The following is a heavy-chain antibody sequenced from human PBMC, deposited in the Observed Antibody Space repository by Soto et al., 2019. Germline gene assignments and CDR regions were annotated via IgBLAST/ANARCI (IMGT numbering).Heavy chain of an antibody. V-gene: IGHV3-30*18. J-gene: IGHJ4*02. CDR3: AKDTWRDPPYYFDY. CDR1: GFTFSSYG. CDR2: ISYDGSNK. Sequence: GGSLRLSCAASGFTFSSYGMHWVRQAPGKGLEWVAVISYDGSNKYYADSVKGRFTISRDNSKNTLYLQMNSLRAEDTAVYYCAKDTWRDPPYYFDYWGQGTLVTVSS.